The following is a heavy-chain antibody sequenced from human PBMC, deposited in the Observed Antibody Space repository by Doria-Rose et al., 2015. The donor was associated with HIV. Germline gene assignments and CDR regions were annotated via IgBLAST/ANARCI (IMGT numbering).Heavy chain of an antibody. D-gene: IGHD6-13*01. CDR3: ARIKSSRWYHKYYFDF. CDR2: IFSDDER. Sequence: QITLKESSPVLVKPTETLTLTCTVSGVSLSSPGMGVSWIRQPPGKALEWLANIFSDDERSYKTSLKSRLTISRSTSNSQVVLTITDMDPVDTATYYCARIKSSRWYHKYYFDFWGQGTLDIV. V-gene: IGHV2-26*01. CDR1: GVSLSSPGMG. J-gene: IGHJ4*02.